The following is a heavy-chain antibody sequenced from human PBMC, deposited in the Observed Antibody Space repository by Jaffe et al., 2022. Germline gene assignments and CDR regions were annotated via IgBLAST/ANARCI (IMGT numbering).Heavy chain of an antibody. J-gene: IGHJ4*02. V-gene: IGHV1-18*01. D-gene: IGHD2-2*03. CDR1: GYTFTSYG. Sequence: QVQLVQSGAEVKKPGASVKVSCKASGYTFTSYGISWVRQAPGQGLEWMGWISAYNGNTNYAQKLQGRVTMTTDTSTSTAYMELRSLRSDDTAVYYCATRPGYCSSTSCYAIYFDYWGQGTLVTVSS. CDR2: ISAYNGNT. CDR3: ATRPGYCSSTSCYAIYFDY.